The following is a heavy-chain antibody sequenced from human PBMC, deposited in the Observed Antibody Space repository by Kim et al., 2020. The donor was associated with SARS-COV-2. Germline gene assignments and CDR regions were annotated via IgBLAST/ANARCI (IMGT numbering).Heavy chain of an antibody. CDR3: ARDGPKSWSPSCDFFNYYLDV. V-gene: IGHV3-30*04. D-gene: IGHD2-21*02. CDR2: ISYDGSRE. J-gene: IGHJ6*03. CDR1: GFTLSHFA. Sequence: GGSLRLSCEASGFTLSHFALHWVRQAPGKGLEWVAAISYDGSREYYADSVKGRFSISRDNSKNTLYLQVHSLRSDDTAVYFCARDGPKSWSPSCDFFNYYLDVWGKGSTVTVSS.